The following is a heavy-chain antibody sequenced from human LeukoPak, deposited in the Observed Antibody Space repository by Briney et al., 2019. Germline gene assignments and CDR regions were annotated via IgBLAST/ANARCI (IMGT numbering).Heavy chain of an antibody. CDR3: ATTGFDSSSLY. V-gene: IGHV4-59*03. Sequence: SETLSLTCNVSGESISSHYWSWTRQSPGKGLEWIGYVTNSGTTKFNPSLKSRVTISRDTSKNQISLRLSSVTAADTAVYYCATTGFDSSSLYWGQGTLVTVSS. D-gene: IGHD6-6*01. CDR2: VTNSGTT. CDR1: GESISSHY. J-gene: IGHJ4*02.